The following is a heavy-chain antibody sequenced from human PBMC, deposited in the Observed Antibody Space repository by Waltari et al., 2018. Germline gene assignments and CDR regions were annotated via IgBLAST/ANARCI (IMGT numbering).Heavy chain of an antibody. CDR1: GGTFSSYA. Sequence: QVQLVQSGAEVKKPGSSVKVSCKASGGTFSSYAISWVRRAPGQGLEWMGGIIPIFGTANYAQKFQGRVTITADESTSTAYMERSSLRSEDTAVYYCARDPTATTWIQLWPYYGMDVWGQGTTVTVSS. CDR2: IIPIFGTA. CDR3: ARDPTATTWIQLWPYYGMDV. J-gene: IGHJ6*02. V-gene: IGHV1-69*01. D-gene: IGHD5-18*01.